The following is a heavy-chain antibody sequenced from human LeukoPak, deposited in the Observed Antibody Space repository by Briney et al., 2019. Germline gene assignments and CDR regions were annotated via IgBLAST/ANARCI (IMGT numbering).Heavy chain of an antibody. V-gene: IGHV3-7*01. CDR3: ARDRGEATRGFDY. D-gene: IGHD2-15*01. CDR1: GFTFSNYW. CDR2: IKQDGSEI. J-gene: IGHJ4*02. Sequence: GGSLRLSCAASGFTFSNYWMSWVRQAPGKGLEWVANIKQDGSEIYYVDSVKGRFTISRDNAKNTLYLQMNSLRAEDTAVYYCARDRGEATRGFDYWGQGTLVTVSS.